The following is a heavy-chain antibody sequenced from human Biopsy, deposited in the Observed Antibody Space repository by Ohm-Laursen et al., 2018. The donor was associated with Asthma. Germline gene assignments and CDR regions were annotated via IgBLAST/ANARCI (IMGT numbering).Heavy chain of an antibody. Sequence: SLRLSCAASGFSFSNFAIHWVRQAPGKGLEWVGVISKDASTQGYADSVKGRFTMARDNSRNTLDLQMNSLREEDTAVYYCVRDGTDDAFDIWGQGTVVSVSS. CDR3: VRDGTDDAFDI. J-gene: IGHJ3*02. V-gene: IGHV3-30*01. D-gene: IGHD1-1*01. CDR2: ISKDASTQ. CDR1: GFSFSNFA.